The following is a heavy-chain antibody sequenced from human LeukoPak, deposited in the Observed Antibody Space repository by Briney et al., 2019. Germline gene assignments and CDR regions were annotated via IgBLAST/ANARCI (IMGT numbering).Heavy chain of an antibody. V-gene: IGHV1-3*01. CDR1: GYTFTSYA. D-gene: IGHD3-10*01. Sequence: GASVKVSCKASGYTFTSYAMHWVRQAPGQRLEWMGWINAGNGNTKYSQKFQGRVTITRDTSASTAYMELSSLRSEDTAVYYCARDDYHGSGSYYNFDYWGQGTLVTVSS. J-gene: IGHJ4*02. CDR2: INAGNGNT. CDR3: ARDDYHGSGSYYNFDY.